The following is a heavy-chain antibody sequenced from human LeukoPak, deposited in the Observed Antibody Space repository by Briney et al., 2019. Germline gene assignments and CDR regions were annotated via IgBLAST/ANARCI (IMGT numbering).Heavy chain of an antibody. CDR1: GGSISSGSNY. Sequence: SETLSLTCTVSGGSISSGSNYWSWIRKPAGKGLEWIGRIYTSGSTNYNPSLKSRVTISVDTSKNQFSLKLSSVTAADTAVYYCAREEDGLRFLEWLLGAFDIWGQGTMVTVSS. J-gene: IGHJ3*02. D-gene: IGHD3-3*01. CDR3: AREEDGLRFLEWLLGAFDI. V-gene: IGHV4-61*02. CDR2: IYTSGST.